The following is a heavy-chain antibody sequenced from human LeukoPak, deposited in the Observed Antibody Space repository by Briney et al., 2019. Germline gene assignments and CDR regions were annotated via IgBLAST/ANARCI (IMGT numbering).Heavy chain of an antibody. CDR1: GYTFTSYG. D-gene: IGHD3-22*01. Sequence: GASVKVSCKASGYTFTSYGISWVRQAPGQGLEWMGWISAYNGNTNYAQKLQGRVTMTTDTSTSTAYMELRSLRSDDTAVYYCARTYYYDSSGQFDIWGQGTMVTVSS. J-gene: IGHJ3*02. CDR2: ISAYNGNT. CDR3: ARTYYYDSSGQFDI. V-gene: IGHV1-18*01.